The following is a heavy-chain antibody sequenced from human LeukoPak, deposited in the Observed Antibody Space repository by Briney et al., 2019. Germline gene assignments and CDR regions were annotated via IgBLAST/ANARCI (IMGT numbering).Heavy chain of an antibody. J-gene: IGHJ6*02. CDR2: MNGDGSRI. V-gene: IGHV3-74*01. Sequence: PGGSLRLSCAASGFSFTEWWMQWVRQAPGEGPVWLSHMNGDGSRISYADSAKGRFTISRDNAKKMLYLQMNSLRDEDTAVYYCARENYFGLDVWGQGTTVTVSS. CDR3: ARENYFGLDV. CDR1: GFSFTEWW.